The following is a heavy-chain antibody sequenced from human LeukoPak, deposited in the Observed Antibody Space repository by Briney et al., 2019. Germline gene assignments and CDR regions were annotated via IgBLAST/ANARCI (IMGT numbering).Heavy chain of an antibody. CDR1: GFMFDTYI. J-gene: IGHJ4*02. CDR2: INSINAV. V-gene: IGHV3-48*01. Sequence: GRSLRLSCAASGFMFDTYIMTWVRQAPGKGLEWISYINSINAVYYTDSVQGRFNISRDNAKNSLYLQMNSLRVEDTAMYYCARVSARGYDYWGRGTLVTVSS. CDR3: ARVSARGYDY. D-gene: IGHD5-18*01.